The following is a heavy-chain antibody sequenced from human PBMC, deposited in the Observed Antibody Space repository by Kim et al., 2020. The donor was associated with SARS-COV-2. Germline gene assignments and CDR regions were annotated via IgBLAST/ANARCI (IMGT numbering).Heavy chain of an antibody. V-gene: IGHV3-33*01. CDR2: IWYDGSNK. D-gene: IGHD3-22*01. J-gene: IGHJ6*02. CDR3: ASWRADYYDNLRYYGMDV. Sequence: GGSLRLSCAASGFTFSSYGMHWVRQAPGKGLEWVAVIWYDGSNKYYADSVKGRFTISRDNSKNTLYLQMNSLRAEDTAVYYCASWRADYYDNLRYYGMDVRGQGTTVTVSS. CDR1: GFTFSSYG.